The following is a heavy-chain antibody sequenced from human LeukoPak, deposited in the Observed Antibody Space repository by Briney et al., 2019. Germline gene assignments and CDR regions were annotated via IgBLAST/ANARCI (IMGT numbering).Heavy chain of an antibody. V-gene: IGHV4-59*01. Sequence: SETLSLTCGVYGGSFSGDYWSWVRQPPGKGLEWIGYIYYSGSTNYNPSLKSRVTISVDTSKNQLSLKLSSVSAADTAVYYCARDPGAYGDFYAFDIWGQGTMFTVSS. D-gene: IGHD4-17*01. J-gene: IGHJ3*02. CDR1: GGSFSGDY. CDR2: IYYSGST. CDR3: ARDPGAYGDFYAFDI.